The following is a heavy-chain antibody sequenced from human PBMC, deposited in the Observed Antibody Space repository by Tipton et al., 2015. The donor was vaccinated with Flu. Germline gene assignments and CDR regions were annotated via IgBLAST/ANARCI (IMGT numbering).Heavy chain of an antibody. CDR2: IYTTGST. CDR1: GGSISSGSYY. Sequence: LRLSCTVSGGSISSGSYYWSWIRRPAGKGLEWIGRIYTTGSTNYNPSLKSRVTISADTSKNKFSLELRSVTAADTAVYYCARIYYYGSRDYYLDSWGQGTLVTVSS. CDR3: ARIYYYGSRDYYLDS. D-gene: IGHD3-10*01. J-gene: IGHJ4*02. V-gene: IGHV4-61*02.